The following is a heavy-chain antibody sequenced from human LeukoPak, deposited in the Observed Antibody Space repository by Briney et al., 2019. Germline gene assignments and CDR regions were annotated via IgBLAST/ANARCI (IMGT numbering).Heavy chain of an antibody. CDR3: RNNPDYGGTVDY. V-gene: IGHV3-30*02. D-gene: IGHD4-23*01. CDR2: IRYDGSNK. J-gene: IGHJ4*02. Sequence: PGGSLRLSCAASGFTFSSYGMHWVRQAPGKGLEWVAFIRYDGSNKYYADSVKGRFTISRDNSKNTLYLQMNSLRAEDTVVYYCRNNPDYGGTVDYWGQGTLVTVSS. CDR1: GFTFSSYG.